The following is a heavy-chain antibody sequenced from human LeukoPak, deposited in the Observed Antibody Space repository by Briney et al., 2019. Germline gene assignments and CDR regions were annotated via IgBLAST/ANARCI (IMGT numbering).Heavy chain of an antibody. CDR2: ISSSSSYI. V-gene: IGHV3-21*01. CDR1: GFTFSTYS. J-gene: IGHJ6*03. D-gene: IGHD1-26*01. Sequence: GGSLRLSCAASGFTFSTYSMNWVRQAPGKGLEWVSSISSSSSYIYYADSVKGRSTVSRDSAKNSLYLQMNSLRAEDTAVYYCARAYSGSYGLGYYYMDVWGKGTTVTVSS. CDR3: ARAYSGSYGLGYYYMDV.